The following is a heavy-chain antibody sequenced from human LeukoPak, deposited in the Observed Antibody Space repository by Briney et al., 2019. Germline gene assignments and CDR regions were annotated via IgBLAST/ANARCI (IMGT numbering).Heavy chain of an antibody. V-gene: IGHV3-30*02. CDR2: IWYDGSNK. CDR1: GFTFSSYG. D-gene: IGHD3-3*01. Sequence: GGSLRLSCAASGFTFSSYGMHWVRQAPGKGLEWVAVIWYDGSNKYYADSVKGRFTISRDNSKNTLYLQMNSLRAEDTAVYYCAKSSRSAYYDFDEGRFDPWGQGTLVTVSS. J-gene: IGHJ5*02. CDR3: AKSSRSAYYDFDEGRFDP.